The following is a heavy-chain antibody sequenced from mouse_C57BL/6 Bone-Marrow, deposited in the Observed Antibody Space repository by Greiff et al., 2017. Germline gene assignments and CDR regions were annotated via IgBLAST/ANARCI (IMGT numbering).Heavy chain of an antibody. CDR3: ARPYDSNCWYFDV. D-gene: IGHD2-5*01. V-gene: IGHV1-55*01. Sequence: VQLQQPGAELVKPGASVKMSCKASGYTFTSYWITWVKQRPGQGLEWIGDIYPGSGSTNYNEKFKSKATLTVDTSSSTAYMQLSSLTSEDSAVYSCARPYDSNCWYFDVWGTGTTVTVSS. CDR2: IYPGSGST. CDR1: GYTFTSYW. J-gene: IGHJ1*03.